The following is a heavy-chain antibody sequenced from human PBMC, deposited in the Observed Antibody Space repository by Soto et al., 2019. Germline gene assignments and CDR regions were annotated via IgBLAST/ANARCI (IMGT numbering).Heavy chain of an antibody. CDR2: ISGSGDST. CDR3: ARELGYCSGGNCYMEGAFDI. Sequence: EVQLWESGGGLVQPGGSLRLSCAASGSTFSSYAMSWVRQAPGKGLEWVSVISGSGDSTYYADSVKGRFTISRDNSKNPLYLQMNSLRAEDTAVYYCARELGYCSGGNCYMEGAFDIWGQGTMVTVSS. V-gene: IGHV3-23*01. J-gene: IGHJ3*02. CDR1: GSTFSSYA. D-gene: IGHD2-15*01.